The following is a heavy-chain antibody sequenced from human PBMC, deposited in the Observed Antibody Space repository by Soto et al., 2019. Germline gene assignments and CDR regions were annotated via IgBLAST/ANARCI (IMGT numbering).Heavy chain of an antibody. D-gene: IGHD3-3*01. CDR3: ASQIWSGYFQAFDI. Sequence: QVQLVQSGAEVKKPGSSVKVSCKASGGTFSSYAISWVRQAPGQGLEWMGGIIPIFGTANYAQKFQGRVTITADESTSTDYMELSSLRSDDTAVYYCASQIWSGYFQAFDIWGQGTMVTVSS. CDR2: IIPIFGTA. V-gene: IGHV1-69*01. CDR1: GGTFSSYA. J-gene: IGHJ3*02.